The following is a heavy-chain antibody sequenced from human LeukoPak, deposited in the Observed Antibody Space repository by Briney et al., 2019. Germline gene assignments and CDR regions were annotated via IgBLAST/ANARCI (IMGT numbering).Heavy chain of an antibody. V-gene: IGHV1-18*04. CDR2: ISAYNGNT. CDR1: GYTFTSYY. J-gene: IGHJ3*02. CDR3: AKHFKRITMIVVDPDAFDI. D-gene: IGHD3-22*01. Sequence: ASVKVSCKASGYTFTSYYMHWVRQAPGQGLEWMGWISAYNGNTNYAQKLQGRVTMTTDTSTSTAYMELRSLRSDDTAVYYCAKHFKRITMIVVDPDAFDIWGQGTMVTVSS.